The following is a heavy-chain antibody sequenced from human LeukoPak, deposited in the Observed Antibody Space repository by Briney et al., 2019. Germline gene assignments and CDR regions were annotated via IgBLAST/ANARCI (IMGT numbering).Heavy chain of an antibody. J-gene: IGHJ3*02. D-gene: IGHD3-22*01. CDR2: ISTYNGHT. V-gene: IGHV1-18*01. Sequence: ASVKVSCKASGYTFNSYGISWVRQAPGQGLEWMGWISTYNGHTNYAQKLQDRVTITTDTSTSTAYMELRSLRSDDTAVYYCARDGHRRYHYDSSGREDAFDIWGQGTMVTVSS. CDR3: ARDGHRRYHYDSSGREDAFDI. CDR1: GYTFNSYG.